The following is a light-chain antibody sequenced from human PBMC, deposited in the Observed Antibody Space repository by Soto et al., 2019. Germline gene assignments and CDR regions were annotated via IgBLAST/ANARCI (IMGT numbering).Light chain of an antibody. CDR2: DTS. V-gene: IGLV7-46*01. CDR1: TGAVTSGHY. CDR3: LLSYSGARVV. J-gene: IGLJ3*02. Sequence: QTVVTQEPSLTVSPGGTVTLTCGSSTGAVTSGHYPFWFQQKPGQAPRTLIYDTSNKHSWTPARFSGSLLGGKAALTLSGAQPEDEADYYCLLSYSGARVVFGGGTKPTVL.